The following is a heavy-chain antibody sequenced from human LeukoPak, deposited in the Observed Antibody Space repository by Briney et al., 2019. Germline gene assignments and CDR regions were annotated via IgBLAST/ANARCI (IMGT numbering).Heavy chain of an antibody. CDR1: GGSISSGGYS. V-gene: IGHV4-30-2*01. CDR3: ARHTTANAFDI. J-gene: IGHJ3*02. Sequence: SQTLSLTCAVSGGSISSGGYSWSWIRQPPGKGLEWIGEIYHSGSTNYNPSLKSRVTISVDKSKNQFSLKLSSVTAADTAVYYCARHTTANAFDIWGQGTMVTVSS. D-gene: IGHD4-17*01. CDR2: IYHSGST.